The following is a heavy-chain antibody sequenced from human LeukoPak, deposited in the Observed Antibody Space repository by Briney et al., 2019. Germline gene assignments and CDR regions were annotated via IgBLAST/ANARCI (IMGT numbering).Heavy chain of an antibody. CDR2: INHSGST. CDR1: GGSFSGYY. D-gene: IGHD5-18*01. J-gene: IGHJ4*02. Sequence: ETSETLSLTCAVYGGSFSGYYWSWIRQPPGKGLEWTGEINHSGSTNYNPSLKSRVTISVDTSKNQFSLKLSSVTAADTAVYYCARGPRGYSYGVEVYYFDYWGQGTLVTVSS. V-gene: IGHV4-34*01. CDR3: ARGPRGYSYGVEVYYFDY.